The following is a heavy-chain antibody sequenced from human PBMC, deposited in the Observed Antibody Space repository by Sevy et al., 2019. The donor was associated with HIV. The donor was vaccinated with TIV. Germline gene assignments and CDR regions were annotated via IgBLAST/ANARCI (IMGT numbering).Heavy chain of an antibody. CDR3: AKGQGYDYIWGNERSEYYFDY. V-gene: IGHV3-30*18. CDR2: ISHDGSYQ. CDR1: RFTFSTYD. Sequence: GGSLRLSCAASRFTFSTYDIHWVRQAPGKGLEWVAVISHDGSYQYYTDSLKGRFTISGDDSKNKAYLQLNSLIADDSGVDYGAKGQGYDYIWGNERSEYYFDYWGQGTLVTVSS. D-gene: IGHD3-16*01. J-gene: IGHJ4*02.